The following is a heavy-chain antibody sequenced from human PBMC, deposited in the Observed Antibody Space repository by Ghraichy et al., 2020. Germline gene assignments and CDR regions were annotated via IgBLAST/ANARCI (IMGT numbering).Heavy chain of an antibody. CDR3: VGLLVGRTGGYYFDY. D-gene: IGHD3-3*01. Sequence: SCAASGFTFRNYEMNWVRQAPRKGLEWLSYISISGDKIFYADSVKGRFTISRDNAKNSLYLQMNSLRAEDTAVYYCVGLLVGRTGGYYFDYWGQGVLVTVSS. J-gene: IGHJ4*02. CDR1: GFTFRNYE. CDR2: ISISGDKI. V-gene: IGHV3-48*03.